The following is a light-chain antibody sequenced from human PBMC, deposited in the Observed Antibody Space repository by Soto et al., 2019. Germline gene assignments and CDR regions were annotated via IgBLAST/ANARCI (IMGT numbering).Light chain of an antibody. V-gene: IGLV2-14*01. J-gene: IGLJ1*01. CDR2: EVN. Sequence: QSALTQPASLSGSPGQSITISCTGTSSDIGAYDYVSWFQQHPGKAPKLMISEVNNRPSGVSNRFSGSESGNTAYLTISGLQVEDEAEYFCSSFTTTSTHVFGTGTKVTVL. CDR3: SSFTTTSTHV. CDR1: SSDIGAYDY.